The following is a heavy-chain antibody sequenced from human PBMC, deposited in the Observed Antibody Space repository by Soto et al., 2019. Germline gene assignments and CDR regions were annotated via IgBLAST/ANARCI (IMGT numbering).Heavy chain of an antibody. CDR2: ISASNGNT. J-gene: IGHJ4*02. D-gene: IGHD6-6*01. V-gene: IGHV1-18*01. Sequence: ASVKVSCKASGYTFSNYGITWVRQAPGQSLEWMGWISASNGNTNYAQKLQGRVTMTTDTSSNTVYMELRSLRSDDTAVYYCASRSGQLPYYFDYWGQGTLVTAPQ. CDR1: GYTFSNYG. CDR3: ASRSGQLPYYFDY.